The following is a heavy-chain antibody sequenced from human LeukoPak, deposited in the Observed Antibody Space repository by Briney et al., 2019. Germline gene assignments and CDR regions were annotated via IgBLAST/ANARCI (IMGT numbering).Heavy chain of an antibody. CDR2: MSPNSGDT. CDR3: ARGPPNWGYDY. J-gene: IGHJ4*02. V-gene: IGHV1-8*01. D-gene: IGHD7-27*01. Sequence: ASVKVSCKASGFTFTSYDFNWVRQATGQRPEWMGWMSPNSGDTGYAQKFQDRVTMTRNTSISTAYMELSSLRSDDTAVYYCARGPPNWGYDYWGPGTLVTVSS. CDR1: GFTFTSYD.